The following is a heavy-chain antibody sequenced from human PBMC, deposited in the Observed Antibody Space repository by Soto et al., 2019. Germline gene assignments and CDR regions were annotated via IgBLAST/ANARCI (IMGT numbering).Heavy chain of an antibody. Sequence: PGGSLRLSCAASGFTFSSYAMSWVRQAPGKGLEWVSAISGSGGSTYYADSVKGRFTISRDNSKNTLYLQMNSLRAEDTAVYYCAKVREPDYYDSSGYARWGQGTLVTVSS. CDR1: GFTFSSYA. CDR2: ISGSGGST. CDR3: AKVREPDYYDSSGYAR. J-gene: IGHJ4*02. D-gene: IGHD3-22*01. V-gene: IGHV3-23*01.